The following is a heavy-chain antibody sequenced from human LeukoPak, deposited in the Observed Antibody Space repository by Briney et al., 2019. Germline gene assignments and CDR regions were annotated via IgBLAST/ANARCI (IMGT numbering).Heavy chain of an antibody. CDR2: ISRSGSTI. CDR1: GFTFSDYY. V-gene: IGHV3-11*01. J-gene: IGHJ4*02. Sequence: PGGSLRLSCAASGFTFSDYYVTWIRQAPGKGLGWVSYISRSGSTIYYADSVKGRFTICRDNAKNTLYLQMNSPRAEDTAVYYCAATPLYSYGNFDYWGQGTLVTVSS. D-gene: IGHD5-18*01. CDR3: AATPLYSYGNFDY.